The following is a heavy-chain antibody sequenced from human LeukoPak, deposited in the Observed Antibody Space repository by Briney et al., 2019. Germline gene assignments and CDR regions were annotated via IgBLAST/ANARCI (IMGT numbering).Heavy chain of an antibody. D-gene: IGHD3-10*01. J-gene: IGHJ2*01. Sequence: SETLSLTCTVSGGSISSYYWSWIRQPPGKGLEWIGYIYYSGSTNYNPSLKSRVTISVDTSKNQFSLKLSSVTAADTAVYYCARDRFHPYWYSDLWGRGTLVTVSS. CDR3: ARDRFHPYWYSDL. V-gene: IGHV4-59*01. CDR2: IYYSGST. CDR1: GGSISSYY.